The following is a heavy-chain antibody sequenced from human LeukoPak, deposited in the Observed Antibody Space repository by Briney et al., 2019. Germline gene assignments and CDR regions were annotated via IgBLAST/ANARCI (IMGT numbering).Heavy chain of an antibody. CDR2: ISSSSNSI. J-gene: IGHJ4*02. V-gene: IGHV3-48*01. Sequence: GGSLRLSCTASGFTFSSYGIDWVRQAPGKGLEWVSYISSSSNSIYYADSVKGRFTISRDNSKNTLYLQMNSLRAEDTAVYYCAKGHSSTWYRDFDYWGQGTLVTVSS. CDR3: AKGHSSTWYRDFDY. D-gene: IGHD6-13*01. CDR1: GFTFSSYG.